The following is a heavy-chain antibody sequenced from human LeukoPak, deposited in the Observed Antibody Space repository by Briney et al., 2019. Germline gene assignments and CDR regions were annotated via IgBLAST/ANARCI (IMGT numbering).Heavy chain of an antibody. Sequence: GGSLRLSCAASGFTFSDYYMTWIRQAPGKGLEWVSYISSSGSTIYYADSVKGRFTISRDNAKNSLYLQMNSLGAEDTAVYYCARGYDTSGYNWFDPWGQGTLVTVSS. V-gene: IGHV3-11*01. D-gene: IGHD3-22*01. CDR2: ISSSGSTI. CDR1: GFTFSDYY. J-gene: IGHJ5*02. CDR3: ARGYDTSGYNWFDP.